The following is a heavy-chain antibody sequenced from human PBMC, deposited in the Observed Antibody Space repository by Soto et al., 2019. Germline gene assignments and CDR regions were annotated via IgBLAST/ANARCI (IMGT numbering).Heavy chain of an antibody. J-gene: IGHJ6*02. CDR1: GFTFSSYA. D-gene: IGHD5-12*01. Sequence: QVPLVESGGGVVQPGRSLRLSCAASGFTFSSYAMHWVRQAPGKGLEWVAVISYDGSNKYYADSVKGRFTISRDNSKNTLYLQMNSLRAEDTAVYYCARAEEGYSGYEWGIYYYYYGMDVWGQGTTVTVSS. CDR2: ISYDGSNK. V-gene: IGHV3-30-3*01. CDR3: ARAEEGYSGYEWGIYYYYYGMDV.